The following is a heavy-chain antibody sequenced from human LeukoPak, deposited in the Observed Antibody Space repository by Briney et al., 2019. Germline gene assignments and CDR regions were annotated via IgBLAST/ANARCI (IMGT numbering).Heavy chain of an antibody. V-gene: IGHV4-34*01. CDR2: INHSGST. CDR1: GFTFSSYE. CDR3: ARGGI. J-gene: IGHJ3*02. Sequence: GSLRLSCAASGFTFSSYEMNWVRQPPGKGLEWIGEINHSGSTNYNPSLKSRVTISVDTSKNQFSLKLSSVTAADTAVYYYARGGIWGQGTMVTVSS.